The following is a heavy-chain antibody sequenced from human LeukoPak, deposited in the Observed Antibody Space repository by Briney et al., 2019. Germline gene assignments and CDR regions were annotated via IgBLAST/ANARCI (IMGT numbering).Heavy chain of an antibody. CDR1: GFTFSTYE. J-gene: IGHJ5*02. V-gene: IGHV3-48*03. D-gene: IGHD4-17*01. Sequence: PGGSLRLSCAASGFTFSTYEMNWVRQAPGKGLEWVSYITTSGSIMYYADSVKGRFTISRDNAKNSLYLQMNSLRAEDTAVYYCARELWAMTTVTPRESWFDPWGQGTLVTVSS. CDR3: ARELWAMTTVTPRESWFDP. CDR2: ITTSGSIM.